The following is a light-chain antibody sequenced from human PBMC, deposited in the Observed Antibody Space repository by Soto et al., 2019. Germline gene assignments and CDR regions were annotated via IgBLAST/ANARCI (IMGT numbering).Light chain of an antibody. Sequence: QSLLTLPASVSGSPGQSITISCSGTMSDIGSYNYVAWYQQFPGKTPKILIYGVSNRPSGVSSRFSGSKYGNTASLTISGLQAEDEADYYCISYTGSSTSYVFGSGTKVTVL. V-gene: IGLV2-14*01. CDR2: GVS. CDR1: MSDIGSYNY. J-gene: IGLJ1*01. CDR3: ISYTGSSTSYV.